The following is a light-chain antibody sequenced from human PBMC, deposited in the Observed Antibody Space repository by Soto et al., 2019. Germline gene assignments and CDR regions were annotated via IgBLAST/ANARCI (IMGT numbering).Light chain of an antibody. Sequence: DIQLTQSPSSLSASVGDRVTITCRASQSIRSYLNWYQQKPGKAPKLLIYAASSLQTGVSSRFSGSGSGTDFTLTISSLQPEDFATYYCQQTSSTPTFGGGTKVDSK. V-gene: IGKV1-39*01. J-gene: IGKJ4*01. CDR2: AAS. CDR3: QQTSSTPT. CDR1: QSIRSY.